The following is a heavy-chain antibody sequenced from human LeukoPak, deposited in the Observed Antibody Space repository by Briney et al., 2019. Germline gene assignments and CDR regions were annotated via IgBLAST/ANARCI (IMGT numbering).Heavy chain of an antibody. CDR1: RYTFTGYY. J-gene: IGHJ4*02. D-gene: IGHD4-17*01. V-gene: IGHV1-2*02. CDR2: INPNSGGT. Sequence: ASVKVSCKASRYTFTGYYMHWVRQAPGQGLEWMGWINPNSGGTNYAQKFQSRVTMTRDTSISTAYMELSRLRSDDTAVYYCASDVDYGDYAFDYWGQGTLVTVSS. CDR3: ASDVDYGDYAFDY.